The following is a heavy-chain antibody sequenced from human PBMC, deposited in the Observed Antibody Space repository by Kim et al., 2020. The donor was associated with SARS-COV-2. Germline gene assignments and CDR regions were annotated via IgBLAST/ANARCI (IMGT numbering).Heavy chain of an antibody. D-gene: IGHD3-22*01. CDR3: ATDYDDSNGYYGPFDY. Sequence: GGSLRLSCAASGFSFSTYGMHWVRQAPGKGLEWVALISYDGGDKYYADSVKGRFTISRDNSKNTLSLQVNSLRAEDTAVYYCATDYDDSNGYYGPFDYWGQGTLVTVSS. CDR1: GFSFSTYG. J-gene: IGHJ4*02. CDR2: ISYDGGDK. V-gene: IGHV3-30*03.